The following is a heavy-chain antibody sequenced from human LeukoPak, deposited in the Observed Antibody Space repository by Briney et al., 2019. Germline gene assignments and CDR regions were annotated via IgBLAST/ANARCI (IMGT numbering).Heavy chain of an antibody. D-gene: IGHD6-19*01. Sequence: GGSLRLSCAASRFTFSGHGMHWVSRARGKGLEWVAVISYDGRTKYYADSVKGRFTISRDNSKNTLYLQMNSLRAEDTAVYYCAKDFVYSSGWYETRLHFDYWDQGTLVTVSS. V-gene: IGHV3-30*18. CDR3: AKDFVYSSGWYETRLHFDY. J-gene: IGHJ4*02. CDR2: ISYDGRTK. CDR1: RFTFSGHG.